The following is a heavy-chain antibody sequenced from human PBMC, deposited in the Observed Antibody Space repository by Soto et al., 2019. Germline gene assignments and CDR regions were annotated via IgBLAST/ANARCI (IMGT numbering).Heavy chain of an antibody. CDR2: IYPGDSDT. J-gene: IGHJ4*02. Sequence: GESLKISCKGSGYSFTSHWIGWVRQMPGKGLEWMGIIYPGDSDTRYSPSFQGQVTISADKSISTAYLQWSSLKASDTAMYYCARHGILRYYDSSGSLDFDYWGQGTLVTFSS. CDR1: GYSFTSHW. D-gene: IGHD3-22*01. CDR3: ARHGILRYYDSSGSLDFDY. V-gene: IGHV5-51*01.